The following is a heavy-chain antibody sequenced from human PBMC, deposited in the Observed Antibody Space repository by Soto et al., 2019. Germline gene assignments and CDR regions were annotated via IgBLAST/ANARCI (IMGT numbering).Heavy chain of an antibody. D-gene: IGHD2-15*01. Sequence: ASVKVSCKASGYTFTGYYMHWVRQAPGQGLEWMGWINPNSGGTNYAQKCQGRVTMTRDTSISTAYMELSRLRSDDTAVYYCAREIVVVVAATHDHYYYGMDVWGQGTTVTVSS. CDR3: AREIVVVVAATHDHYYYGMDV. CDR2: INPNSGGT. V-gene: IGHV1-2*02. J-gene: IGHJ6*02. CDR1: GYTFTGYY.